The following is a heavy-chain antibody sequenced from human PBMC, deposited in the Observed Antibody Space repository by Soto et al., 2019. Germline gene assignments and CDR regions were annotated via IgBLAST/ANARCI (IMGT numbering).Heavy chain of an antibody. CDR3: SILGGYCVSTNCYGYYGMDV. Sequence: SETLSLTCTVSGGSISSGPYSWGWIRQPPGKGLDWIGTFYYSGSTNYNTSLESRVTISVDTSKNQFSLKVSSVTAADTALYYFSILGGYCVSTNCYGYYGMDVWGQGTTVTVSS. CDR2: FYYSGST. V-gene: IGHV4-39*01. D-gene: IGHD2-2*01. J-gene: IGHJ6*02. CDR1: GGSISSGPYS.